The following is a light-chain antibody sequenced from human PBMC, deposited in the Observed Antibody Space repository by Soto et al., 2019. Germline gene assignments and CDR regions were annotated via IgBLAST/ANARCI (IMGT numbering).Light chain of an antibody. V-gene: IGKV3-20*01. CDR1: QSVSSSY. J-gene: IGKJ4*01. CDR2: GAS. Sequence: ESVLTQSPCTLSFSAGERATLSCRASQSVSSSYLAWYQQKPGQAPRLLIYGASSRATGIPDRFSGSGSGTDFTLTISRLEPEDFAVYYCQQYGSSPALTFGGGTKVDI. CDR3: QQYGSSPALT.